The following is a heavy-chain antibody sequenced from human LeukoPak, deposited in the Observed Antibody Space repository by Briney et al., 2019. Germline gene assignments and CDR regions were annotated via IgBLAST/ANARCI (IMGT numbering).Heavy chain of an antibody. D-gene: IGHD5-18*01. V-gene: IGHV4-59*08. CDR2: IYHSGRT. Sequence: SETLSLTCAVSGGSISTYYWSWIRQPPGKGLEWIGNIYHSGRTNYNPSLKSRVTISVDTSKNQFSLKLRSVTAADTAIYYCASHRVDTAMVGGPNYYYYYGLDVWGQGTTVTVSS. CDR3: ASHRVDTAMVGGPNYYYYYGLDV. J-gene: IGHJ6*02. CDR1: GGSISTYY.